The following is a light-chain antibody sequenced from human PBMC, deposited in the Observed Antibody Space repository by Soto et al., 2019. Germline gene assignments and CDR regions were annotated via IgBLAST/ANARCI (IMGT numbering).Light chain of an antibody. CDR3: MQALHTLFT. Sequence: DIVMTQSPLSLPVTPGEPTSISCRSSQSLLHINGYNYLDWYLQKPGQSPQLLIYLRANRASGVPARFNGSGSGTDFTLKISRVEAGDVVIYYCMQALHTLFTFGPGTKVDIK. J-gene: IGKJ3*01. CDR1: QSLLHINGYNY. CDR2: LRA. V-gene: IGKV2-28*01.